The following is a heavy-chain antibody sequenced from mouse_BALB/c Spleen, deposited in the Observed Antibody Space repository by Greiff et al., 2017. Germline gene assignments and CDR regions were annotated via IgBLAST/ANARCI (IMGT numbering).Heavy chain of an antibody. J-gene: IGHJ3*01. V-gene: IGHV5-9-4*01. CDR1: GFTFSSYA. CDR2: ISSGGSYT. Sequence: EVKVVESGGGLVKPGGSLKLSCAASGFTFSSYAMSWVRQSPEKRLEWVAEISSGGSYTYYPDTVTGRFTISRDNAKNTLYLEMSSLRSEDTAMYYCARYYGSFAYWGQGTLVTVSA. CDR3: ARYYGSFAY. D-gene: IGHD1-1*01.